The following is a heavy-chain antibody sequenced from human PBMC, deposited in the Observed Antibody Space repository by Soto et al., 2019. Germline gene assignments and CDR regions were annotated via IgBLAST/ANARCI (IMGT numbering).Heavy chain of an antibody. CDR2: IITLFGTF. Sequence: VQLMQSGAEVKKPGSSVKVSCKASGGTFSSHSINWVRQAPGQGLEWMGGIITLFGTFNYAQNFQGRVTITAHQSTSTAYMELNSLTSDDTAVYYCAREVGYGDFSAALLDWGQGTQVTVSS. V-gene: IGHV1-69*01. CDR3: AREVGYGDFSAALLD. CDR1: GGTFSSHS. J-gene: IGHJ4*02. D-gene: IGHD2-21*02.